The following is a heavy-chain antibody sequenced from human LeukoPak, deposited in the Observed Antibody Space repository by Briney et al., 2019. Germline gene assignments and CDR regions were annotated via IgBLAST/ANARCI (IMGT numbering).Heavy chain of an antibody. D-gene: IGHD3-10*01. CDR1: GGSISTYY. J-gene: IGHJ6*02. V-gene: IGHV4-59*01. CDR3: ARDYGSGYPSYYYGMDV. CDR2: IYYSGSI. Sequence: SETLSLTCSVSGGSISTYYWNWLRQPPGKGLERIGYIYYSGSIDYNPSLKSRVTISVDTSKNQFSLKLSSVTAADTAVYYCARDYGSGYPSYYYGMDVWGQGTTVTVSS.